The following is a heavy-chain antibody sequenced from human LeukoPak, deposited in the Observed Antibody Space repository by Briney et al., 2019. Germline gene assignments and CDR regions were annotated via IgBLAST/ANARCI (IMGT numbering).Heavy chain of an antibody. J-gene: IGHJ4*02. CDR2: INHSGST. D-gene: IGHD6-19*01. Sequence: SETLSLTCAVYGGSFSGYYWSWIRQPPGKGLEWIGEINHSGSTNYNPSLKSRVTISVDTSKNQFSLKLSSVTAADTAVYYCARRGYSSGWYYFDFWGQGTLVTVSS. CDR3: ARRGYSSGWYYFDF. V-gene: IGHV4-34*01. CDR1: GGSFSGYY.